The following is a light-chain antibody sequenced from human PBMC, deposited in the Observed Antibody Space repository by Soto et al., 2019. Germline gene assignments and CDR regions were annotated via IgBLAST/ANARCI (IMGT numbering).Light chain of an antibody. V-gene: IGKV3-20*01. CDR1: QTVRNNY. Sequence: EFVLTQSPGTLSLSPGERATLSCRASQTVRNNYLAWYQQKPGQAPRLLIYGASTRATSFPARFSGSGSGTDFTLTVSRLEPEDFAVYYCQQYGSSPETFGQGTKVDIK. CDR3: QQYGSSPET. J-gene: IGKJ1*01. CDR2: GAS.